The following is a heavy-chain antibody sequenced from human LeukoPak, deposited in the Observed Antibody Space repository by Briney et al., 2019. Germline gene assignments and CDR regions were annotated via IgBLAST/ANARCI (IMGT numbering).Heavy chain of an antibody. CDR2: INHSGST. CDR1: GGSFSGYY. D-gene: IGHD3-10*01. J-gene: IGHJ4*02. Sequence: SETLSLTCAVYGGSFSGYYWSWIRQPPGKGLEWIGEINHSGSTNYNPSLKSRVTISVDTSKNQFSLKLSSVTAADTAVYYCARLNGSGSKNYWGQGTLVNVSS. CDR3: ARLNGSGSKNY. V-gene: IGHV4-34*01.